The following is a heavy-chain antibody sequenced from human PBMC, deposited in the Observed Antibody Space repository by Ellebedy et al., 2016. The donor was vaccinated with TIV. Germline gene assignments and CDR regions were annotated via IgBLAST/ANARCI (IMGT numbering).Heavy chain of an antibody. CDR2: LYHSGRT. CDR1: GGSISSISYY. J-gene: IGHJ5*02. V-gene: IGHV4-39*01. Sequence: SETLSLXXSVSGGSISSISYYWGWIRQPPGKGLEWIGNLYHSGRTYYNPSLKSRITTSVDTSRNQFSLILSSVTAADTAVYYCAVLTAAGTVHLFNPWGQGTLVAVSS. CDR3: AVLTAAGTVHLFNP. D-gene: IGHD6-13*01.